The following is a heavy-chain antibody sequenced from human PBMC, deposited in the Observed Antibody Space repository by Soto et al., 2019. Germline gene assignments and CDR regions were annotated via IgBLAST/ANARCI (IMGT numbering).Heavy chain of an antibody. J-gene: IGHJ4*02. V-gene: IGHV4-59*12. CDR3: ARGRPWELYDY. D-gene: IGHD1-26*01. Sequence: QVQLQESGPGLVKPSETLSLTCTVSGGSISTYYWSWIRQPPGKGLDWIGYIYYTESTNYNPSLKSRVTISVDTSKNEFSLKLSSMTAADTAVYYCARGRPWELYDYWGQGTLVTVSS. CDR1: GGSISTYY. CDR2: IYYTEST.